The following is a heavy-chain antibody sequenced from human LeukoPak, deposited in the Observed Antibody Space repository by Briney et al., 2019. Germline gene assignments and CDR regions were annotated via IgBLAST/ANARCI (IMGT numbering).Heavy chain of an antibody. CDR1: GGSISSGGYY. V-gene: IGHV4-31*03. D-gene: IGHD6-19*01. CDR3: ARPTSARYSGGGGNWFDP. CDR2: IYYSGST. J-gene: IGHJ5*02. Sequence: SQTLSLTCTVSGGSISSGGYYWSWIRQHPGKGLEWIGYIYYSGSTYYNPSLKSRVTISVDTSKNQFSLKLSSVTAADTAVYYCARPTSARYSGGGGNWFDPWGQGTLVTVSS.